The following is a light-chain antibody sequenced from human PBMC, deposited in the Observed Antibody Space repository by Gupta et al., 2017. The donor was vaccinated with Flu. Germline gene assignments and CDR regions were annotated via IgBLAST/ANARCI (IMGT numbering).Light chain of an antibody. CDR2: ETR. J-gene: IGLJ3*02. CDR3: GAWDSSLTQGL. Sequence: KVTISCSGSSSNIGNNHVSWYQQFPRTAPKLLIYETRVRPSGVPDRFSGSKSGTSATLDITGLQAGDEADYYCGAWDSSLTQGLFGGGTKMTV. V-gene: IGLV1-51*02. CDR1: SSNIGNNH.